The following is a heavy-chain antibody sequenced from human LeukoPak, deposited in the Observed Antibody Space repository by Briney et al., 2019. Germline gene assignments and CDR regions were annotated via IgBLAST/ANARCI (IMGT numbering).Heavy chain of an antibody. CDR1: GYTFSSYD. CDR2: ISAYNGNT. CDR3: ARGVNYYYYMDV. Sequence: GASVKVSCKASGYTFSSYDISWVRQAPGQGLEWMGWISAYNGNTNYAQKLQGRVTMTTDTSTSTAYLELSSLRSEDTAVYYCARGVNYYYYMDVWGKGTTVTVSS. V-gene: IGHV1-18*01. J-gene: IGHJ6*03.